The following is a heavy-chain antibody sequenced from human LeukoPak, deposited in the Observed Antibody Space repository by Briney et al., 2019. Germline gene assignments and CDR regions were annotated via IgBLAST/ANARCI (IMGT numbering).Heavy chain of an antibody. V-gene: IGHV1-8*03. CDR1: GYTFTSYD. J-gene: IGHJ5*02. D-gene: IGHD3-16*02. CDR3: ARGGTGTDIMITFGGVIVSDWFDP. Sequence: ASVKVSCKASGYTFTSYDINWVRQATGQGLEWMGWMNPNSGNTGYAQKFQGRVTITRNTSISTAYMELSSLRSEDTAVYYCARGGTGTDIMITFGGVIVSDWFDPWGQGTLVTVSS. CDR2: MNPNSGNT.